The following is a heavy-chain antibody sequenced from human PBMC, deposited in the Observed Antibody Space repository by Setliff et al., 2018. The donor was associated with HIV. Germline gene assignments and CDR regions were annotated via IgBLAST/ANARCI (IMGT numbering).Heavy chain of an antibody. Sequence: LSLTCAVHGGSFSDYYWTWIRQPPGKGLEWVAYIDSSSETKYYADSVKGRFSISRDNARNSLFLQMNNLRVEDTAVYYCAREGSSGYTGWFDSWGQGTLVTVSS. CDR1: GGSFSDYY. J-gene: IGHJ5*01. CDR3: AREGSSGYTGWFDS. D-gene: IGHD3-22*01. V-gene: IGHV3-11*04. CDR2: IDSSSETK.